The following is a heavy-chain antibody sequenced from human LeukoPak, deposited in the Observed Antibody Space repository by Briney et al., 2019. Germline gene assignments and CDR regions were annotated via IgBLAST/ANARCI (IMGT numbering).Heavy chain of an antibody. CDR3: ARDSPPRRVVVRTYYYMDV. Sequence: GASVKVSCKASGYTFTSYGISWVRQAPGQGLEWMGWISAYNGNTNYAQKLQGRVTMTTDTSTSTAYMELRSLRSDDTAVYYCARDSPPRRVVVRTYYYMDVWGKGTAVTVSS. CDR1: GYTFTSYG. V-gene: IGHV1-18*01. D-gene: IGHD3-22*01. J-gene: IGHJ6*03. CDR2: ISAYNGNT.